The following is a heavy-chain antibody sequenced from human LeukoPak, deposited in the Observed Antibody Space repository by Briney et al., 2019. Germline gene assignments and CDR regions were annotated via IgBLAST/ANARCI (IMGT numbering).Heavy chain of an antibody. V-gene: IGHV4-4*07. D-gene: IGHD3-10*01. Sequence: AKTLSLTCTVSGGSINSDYWSWIRQPAGKGLEWIGRIYTSGSTNYNPSLKSRVTMSVDTSKNQFSLKLSSVTAADTAVYYCARMGRHGSGSYGTGVDYWGQGTLVTVSS. CDR3: ARMGRHGSGSYGTGVDY. CDR1: GGSINSDY. CDR2: IYTSGST. J-gene: IGHJ4*02.